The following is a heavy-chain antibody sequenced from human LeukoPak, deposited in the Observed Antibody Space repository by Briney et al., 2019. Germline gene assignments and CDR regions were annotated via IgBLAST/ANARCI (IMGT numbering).Heavy chain of an antibody. Sequence: GSSVKVSCKASGGTFSSYAISWVRQAPGQGLEWMGGIIPIFGTANYAQKFQGRVTITADESTSTAYMELSSLRSEDTAVYYCARDTTGDCSNYAASFSHYYGMDVWGQGTTVTVSS. J-gene: IGHJ6*02. D-gene: IGHD4-11*01. CDR2: IIPIFGTA. V-gene: IGHV1-69*01. CDR1: GGTFSSYA. CDR3: ARDTTGDCSNYAASFSHYYGMDV.